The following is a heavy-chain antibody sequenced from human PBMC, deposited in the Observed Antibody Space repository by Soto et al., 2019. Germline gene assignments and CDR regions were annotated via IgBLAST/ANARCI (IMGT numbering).Heavy chain of an antibody. CDR1: GFTVSSNY. CDR3: ARARGWYAS. Sequence: EVQLVESGGGLVQPGGSLRLSCVASGFTVSSNYMSWVRQAPGKGLEWVSVVFSGGSTYYADSVKGRFTISRDNSNNTLSLQMNSLRAEDTAVYYCARARGWYASWGQGTLVTVSS. D-gene: IGHD3-10*01. J-gene: IGHJ5*01. CDR2: VFSGGST. V-gene: IGHV3-66*01.